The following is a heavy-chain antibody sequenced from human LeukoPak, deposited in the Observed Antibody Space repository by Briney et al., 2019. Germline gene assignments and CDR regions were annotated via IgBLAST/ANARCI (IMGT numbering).Heavy chain of an antibody. CDR3: ATFDYFGSGGLFDC. CDR1: GFTFSSYS. J-gene: IGHJ4*02. CDR2: INQDGSED. V-gene: IGHV3-7*01. Sequence: GGSLRLSCAASGFTFSSYSMNWVRQAPGKGLEWVANINQDGSEDAYVDSVKGRFTISRDNARNSLYLRMNSLRAEDTAVYYCATFDYFGSGGLFDCWGQGTLVTVSS. D-gene: IGHD3-10*01.